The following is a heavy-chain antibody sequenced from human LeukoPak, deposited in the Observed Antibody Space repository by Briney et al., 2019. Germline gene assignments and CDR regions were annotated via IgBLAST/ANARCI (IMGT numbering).Heavy chain of an antibody. V-gene: IGHV4-59*01. D-gene: IGHD3-9*01. CDR1: GGSISTYY. J-gene: IGHJ4*02. CDR2: IFYSGST. Sequence: SETLSLTCAVSGGSISTYYCSWIRQPPGKGLEWIGYIFYSGSTNFNPSLKSRVTISVDTSKNQFSLKLTSVTAADTAIYYCARARYFDWLLTYFDYWGQGTLVTVSS. CDR3: ARARYFDWLLTYFDY.